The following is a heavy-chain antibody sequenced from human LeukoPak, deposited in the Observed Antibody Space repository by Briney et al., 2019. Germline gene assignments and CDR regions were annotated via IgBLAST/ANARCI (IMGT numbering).Heavy chain of an antibody. D-gene: IGHD4-11*01. CDR2: IYSKTDGGTT. CDR3: SPSGLTVTTY. V-gene: IGHV3-15*01. J-gene: IGHJ4*02. CDR1: GFTFSNTC. Sequence: GGSLRLSCAASGFTFSNTCMSWVRQAPGKGLEWVGRIYSKTDGGTTDYAAPVRGRFTISRDDSKNTLYLQMNSLKTEDTAVYYCSPSGLTVTTYWGQGTLVTVSS.